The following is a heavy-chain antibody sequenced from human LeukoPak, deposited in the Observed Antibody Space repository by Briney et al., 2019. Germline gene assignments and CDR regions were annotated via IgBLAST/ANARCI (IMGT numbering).Heavy chain of an antibody. D-gene: IGHD4-17*01. Sequence: PSETLSLTCSVSGVSISGYFWSSIPEPAGKGLEGIGRVHTSGSTTYNTSLKSRVTMSIDTSKKQFSLKLRSVTAADTAVYYCARGGYGDPFDYWGQGTLVTVSS. CDR3: ARGGYGDPFDY. CDR2: VHTSGST. V-gene: IGHV4-4*07. CDR1: GVSISGYF. J-gene: IGHJ4*02.